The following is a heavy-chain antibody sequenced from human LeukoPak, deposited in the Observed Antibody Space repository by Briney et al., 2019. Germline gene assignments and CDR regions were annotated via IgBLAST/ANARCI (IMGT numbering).Heavy chain of an antibody. J-gene: IGHJ4*02. D-gene: IGHD6-13*01. CDR1: GFPFNAYW. Sequence: GGSLRLSCAASGFPFNAYWMTWVRQAPRPGLEWVANIRHDGDTKYYVNPVKGRFTISRDNAMDSLYLQMNSLRAEDTAIYYCARSLPYGTAWYGRSDFWGQGTLVTVSS. CDR2: IRHDGDTK. V-gene: IGHV3-7*03. CDR3: ARSLPYGTAWYGRSDF.